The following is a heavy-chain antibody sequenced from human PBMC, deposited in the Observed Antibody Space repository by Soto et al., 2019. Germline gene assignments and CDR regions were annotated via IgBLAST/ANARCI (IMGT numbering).Heavy chain of an antibody. V-gene: IGHV4-59*12. CDR2: IYYSGST. D-gene: IGHD3-10*01. Sequence: PSETLSLTCTVSGGSISSYYWSWIRQPPGKGLEWIGYIYYSGSTNYNPSLKSRVTISVDTSKNQFSLKLSSVTAADTAVYYCASHNEYGSGSYYNLGYYYMDVWGKGTTVTVSS. CDR1: GGSISSYY. CDR3: ASHNEYGSGSYYNLGYYYMDV. J-gene: IGHJ6*03.